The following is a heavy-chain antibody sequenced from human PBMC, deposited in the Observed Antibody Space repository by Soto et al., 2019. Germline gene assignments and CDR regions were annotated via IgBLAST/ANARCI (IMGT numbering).Heavy chain of an antibody. V-gene: IGHV3-23*01. Sequence: GGSLRLSCAASGFAFSSYAMSWVRQAPGKGLEWVSAISGSGGSTYYADSVKGRFTISRDNSKNTLYLQMNSLRAEDTAVYYCAKCIVVVPAAFDYWGQGTLVTVSS. CDR2: ISGSGGST. D-gene: IGHD2-2*01. CDR3: AKCIVVVPAAFDY. J-gene: IGHJ4*02. CDR1: GFAFSSYA.